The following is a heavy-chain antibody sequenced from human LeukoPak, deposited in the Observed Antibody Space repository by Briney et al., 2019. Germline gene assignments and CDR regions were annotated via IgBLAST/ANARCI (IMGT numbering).Heavy chain of an antibody. Sequence: GGSLRLSCAASGFTVDSNYLSWVRQAPGKGLEWVPTIYTGGNTYYAASVKGRFTISRDFSENTVFLHMNSLRAEDTAMYYCARGDDSGYYDYFDYWGQGALVTVSS. V-gene: IGHV3-53*01. CDR1: GFTVDSNY. J-gene: IGHJ4*02. D-gene: IGHD3-22*01. CDR2: IYTGGNT. CDR3: ARGDDSGYYDYFDY.